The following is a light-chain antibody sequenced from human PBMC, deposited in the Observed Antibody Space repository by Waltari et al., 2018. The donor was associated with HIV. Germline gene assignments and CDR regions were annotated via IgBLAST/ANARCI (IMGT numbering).Light chain of an antibody. J-gene: IGLJ2*01. CDR1: ALPKKS. CDR2: EDS. CDR3: YSTDSSGNHVV. V-gene: IGLV3-10*01. Sequence: SYELTQPPSVSVSPGQTARLTCSGDALPKKSAYWYQQKSGQAPVLVIYEDSKRPSGIPERFSGSSSGTMATLTISGAQVEDEADYYCYSTDSSGNHVVFGGGTKLTVL.